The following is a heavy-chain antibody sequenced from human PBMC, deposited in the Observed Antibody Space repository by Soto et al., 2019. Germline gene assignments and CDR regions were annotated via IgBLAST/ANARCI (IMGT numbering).Heavy chain of an antibody. CDR2: ISAYNGNT. CDR1: GYTFTSYG. Sequence: QVQLVQSGAELKKPGASVKVSCKASGYTFTSYGISWVRQAPGQGLEWMGWISAYNGNTNYAQKLQGRVTMTTDTSTSTAYMELRSLRSDDTAVYYCARDPPGESAEDCVLDYWGQGTLVTVSS. D-gene: IGHD3-10*01. CDR3: ARDPPGESAEDCVLDY. V-gene: IGHV1-18*01. J-gene: IGHJ4*02.